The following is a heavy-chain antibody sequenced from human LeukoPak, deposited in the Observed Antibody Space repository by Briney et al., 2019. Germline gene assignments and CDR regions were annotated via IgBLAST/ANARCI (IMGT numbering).Heavy chain of an antibody. V-gene: IGHV3-11*05. CDR3: SRDPRLMDF. CDR1: GFIFSDYY. CDR2: IAPSSNYI. J-gene: IGHJ4*02. D-gene: IGHD2-8*01. Sequence: GGSLRLSCAASGFIFSDYYMTWVRLTPGTGLEWISYIAPSSNYINYAASVKGRFTVSRDNSRNSVYLQMNSLRAEDTAVYYCSRDPRLMDFGGQGTPVTVSS.